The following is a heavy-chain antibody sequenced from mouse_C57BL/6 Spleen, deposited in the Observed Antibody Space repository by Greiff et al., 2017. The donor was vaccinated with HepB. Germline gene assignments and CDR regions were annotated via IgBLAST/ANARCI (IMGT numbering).Heavy chain of an antibody. J-gene: IGHJ1*03. CDR3: ARPYYGSSYRYFDV. Sequence: EVMLVESGGGLVKPGGSLKLSCAASGFTFSDYGMHWVRQAPEKGLEWVAYISSGSSTIYYADTVKGRFTISRDHAKNTLFLQMTSLRSEDTAMYYCARPYYGSSYRYFDVWGTGTTVTVSS. CDR1: GFTFSDYG. CDR2: ISSGSSTI. D-gene: IGHD1-1*01. V-gene: IGHV5-17*01.